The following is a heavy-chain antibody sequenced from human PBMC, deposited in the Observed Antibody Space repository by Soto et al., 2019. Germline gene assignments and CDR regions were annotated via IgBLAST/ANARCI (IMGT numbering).Heavy chain of an antibody. CDR2: IYPGDSDT. D-gene: IGHD3-22*01. CDR3: ARPEIPTRSNDYDYPFDL. Sequence: PGESLKISCKASGYIFPIYWIGWVRQMPGKGLEWMGIIYPGDSDTRYNPSFQGQVTISVDKSTSTAYLQWNSLKTSDTAIYYCARPEIPTRSNDYDYPFDLWGQGTLVTVSS. V-gene: IGHV5-51*01. CDR1: GYIFPIYW. J-gene: IGHJ5*02.